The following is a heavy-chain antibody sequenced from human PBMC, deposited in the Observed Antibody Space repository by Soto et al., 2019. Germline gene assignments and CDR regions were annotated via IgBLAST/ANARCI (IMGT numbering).Heavy chain of an antibody. D-gene: IGHD4-17*01. CDR1: EYTFTSYD. V-gene: IGHV1-8*01. Sequence: GASVKVSCKASEYTFTSYDINWVRQATGQGLEWMGWMNPNSGNTAYAQKFQGRVTMSRNTSISTAYMELSSLRSDDTAVYYCAPNRAGTRYFDYWGQGTLVTVSS. CDR3: APNRAGTRYFDY. J-gene: IGHJ4*02. CDR2: MNPNSGNT.